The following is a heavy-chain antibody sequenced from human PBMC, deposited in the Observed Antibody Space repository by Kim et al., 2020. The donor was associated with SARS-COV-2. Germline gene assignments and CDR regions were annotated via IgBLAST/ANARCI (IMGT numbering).Heavy chain of an antibody. CDR2: INTNTGNP. CDR3: ATLVKRGYCSSTSCPSELDY. D-gene: IGHD2-2*01. J-gene: IGHJ4*02. V-gene: IGHV7-4-1*02. CDR1: GYTFTSYA. Sequence: ASVKVSCKASGYTFTSYAMNWVRQAPGQGLEWMGWINTNTGNPTYAQGFTGRFVFSLDTSVSTAYLQISSLKAEDTAVYYCATLVKRGYCSSTSCPSELDYWGQGTLVTVSS.